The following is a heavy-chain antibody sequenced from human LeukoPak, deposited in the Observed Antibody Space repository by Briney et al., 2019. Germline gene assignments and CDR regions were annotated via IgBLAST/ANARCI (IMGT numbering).Heavy chain of an antibody. D-gene: IGHD3-22*01. CDR1: GFTFSSYN. J-gene: IGHJ3*02. V-gene: IGHV3-48*02. CDR2: ISSSSSTI. CDR3: ARDYYDSTGYHDAFDI. Sequence: PGGSLRLSCAASGFTFSSYNMNWVRQAPGKGLEWVSYISSSSSTIYYADSVKGRFTIPRDNPKNSLYLQMNSLRDEDTAVYYCARDYYDSTGYHDAFDIWGQGTMVTVSS.